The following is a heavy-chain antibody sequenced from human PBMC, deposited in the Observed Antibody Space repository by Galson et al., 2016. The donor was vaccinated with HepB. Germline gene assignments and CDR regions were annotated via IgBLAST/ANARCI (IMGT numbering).Heavy chain of an antibody. J-gene: IGHJ4*02. CDR1: GFTFSSYS. Sequence: SLRLSCAASGFTFSSYSMNWVRRAPGKGLEWVSSISSSSSYIYYADSVKGRFTISRDNAKNSLYLQMNSLRAEDTAVYYCARGDIVRAIFDYWGQGTLVTVSS. D-gene: IGHD1-26*01. CDR2: ISSSSSYI. V-gene: IGHV3-21*01. CDR3: ARGDIVRAIFDY.